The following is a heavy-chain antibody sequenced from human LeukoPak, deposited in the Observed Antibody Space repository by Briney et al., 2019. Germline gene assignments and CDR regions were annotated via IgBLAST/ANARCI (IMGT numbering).Heavy chain of an antibody. CDR3: AKGPKSSIRYFAY. CDR1: GFTFSSYG. Sequence: TGGSLRLSCAASGFTFSSYGMHWVRQAPGKGLEWVAVISYDGSNKHYADSVKGRFTISRDNSKNTLYLQLNSLRPEDTAVYYCAKGPKSSIRYFAYWGRGTLVTVSS. D-gene: IGHD3-16*01. J-gene: IGHJ4*02. CDR2: ISYDGSNK. V-gene: IGHV3-30*18.